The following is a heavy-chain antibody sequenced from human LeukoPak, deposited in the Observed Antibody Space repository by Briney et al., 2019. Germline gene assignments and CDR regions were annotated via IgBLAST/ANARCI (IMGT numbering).Heavy chain of an antibody. J-gene: IGHJ4*02. CDR3: ARDKAAVGTFSDF. Sequence: GGSLRLSCAASGFTFSSYAMHWVRQAPGKGLEWVAVISFDGKNKYYADSVKGRFTISRDSPKNTLYLEMHSLIPEDTAVYYCARDKAAVGTFSDFWGQGTLVTVSS. D-gene: IGHD6-13*01. CDR2: ISFDGKNK. V-gene: IGHV3-30*04. CDR1: GFTFSSYA.